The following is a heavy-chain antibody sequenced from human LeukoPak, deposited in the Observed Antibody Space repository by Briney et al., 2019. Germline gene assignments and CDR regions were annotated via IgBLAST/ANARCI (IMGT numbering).Heavy chain of an antibody. J-gene: IGHJ4*02. D-gene: IGHD3-9*01. CDR1: GFTFSNYA. CDR3: ARSNIWLRYYFDY. V-gene: IGHV3-33*01. CDR2: IWYDGSNK. Sequence: GGSLRLSCAASGFTFSNYAMQWVRQAPGKGLEWGAVIWYDGSNKFYADSAKGRFTVSRDNSKNTLYLQMNSLRAEDTAVFYCARSNIWLRYYFDYWGQGTLVTVSS.